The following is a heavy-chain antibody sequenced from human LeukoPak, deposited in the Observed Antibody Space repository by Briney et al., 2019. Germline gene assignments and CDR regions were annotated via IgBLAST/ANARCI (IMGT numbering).Heavy chain of an antibody. CDR1: GFTFSSYG. Sequence: GGSLRLSCAASGFTFSSYGMHWVRQAPGKGLEWVAVIWYDGSNKYYADSVKGRFTISRDNSKNTLYLQMNSLRAEDTAVYYCAKKTIYCSGGSRYSDYWGQGTLVPVSP. D-gene: IGHD2-15*01. J-gene: IGHJ4*02. CDR2: IWYDGSNK. CDR3: AKKTIYCSGGSRYSDY. V-gene: IGHV3-33*06.